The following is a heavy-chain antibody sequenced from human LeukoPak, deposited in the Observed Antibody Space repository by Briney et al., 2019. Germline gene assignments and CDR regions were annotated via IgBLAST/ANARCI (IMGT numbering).Heavy chain of an antibody. CDR1: GGTFSSYA. V-gene: IGHV1-69*05. CDR2: IIPIFGTA. Sequence: SVKVSCKASGGTFSSYAISWVRQAPGRGLEWMGRIIPIFGTANYAQKFQGRVTITTDESTSTAYMELSSLRSEDTAVYYRARDCSSTSCYAGYWGQGALVTVSP. D-gene: IGHD2-2*01. CDR3: ARDCSSTSCYAGY. J-gene: IGHJ4*02.